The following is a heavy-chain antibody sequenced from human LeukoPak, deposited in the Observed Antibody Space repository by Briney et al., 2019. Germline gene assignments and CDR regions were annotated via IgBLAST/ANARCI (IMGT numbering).Heavy chain of an antibody. V-gene: IGHV4-39*07. CDR3: ARDLSGSYGI. Sequence: PSETLPLTCTVSGGSISSSSYYWGWIRQPPGKGLEWIGSIYYSGSTYYNPSLKSRVTISVDTSKNQFSLKLSSVTAADTAVYYCARDLSGSYGIWGQGTLVTVSS. CDR1: GGSISSSSYY. CDR2: IYYSGST. J-gene: IGHJ4*02. D-gene: IGHD1-26*01.